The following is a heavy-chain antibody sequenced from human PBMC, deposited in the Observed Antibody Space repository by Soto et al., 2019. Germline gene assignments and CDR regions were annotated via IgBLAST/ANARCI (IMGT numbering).Heavy chain of an antibody. CDR2: ANEDGTAT. Sequence: GGSLRLSCAASGFTFRSHWMHWVRQAPGKGLVWVARANEDGTATNYADSVRGRFTVSRDNPKSIFYLQMNSLRAEDTAVYYCARRTVDYGYYYVDLWGQGTLVTVSS. CDR1: GFTFRSHW. D-gene: IGHD4-17*01. CDR3: ARRTVDYGYYYVDL. V-gene: IGHV3-74*01. J-gene: IGHJ4*02.